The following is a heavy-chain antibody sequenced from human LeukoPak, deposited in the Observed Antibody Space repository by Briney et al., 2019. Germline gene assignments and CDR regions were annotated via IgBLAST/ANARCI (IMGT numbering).Heavy chain of an antibody. CDR2: IYPGDSDT. Sequence: GESLKISCKGSGYSFTSYWLGWVRQLPGKGLAWMGIIYPGDSDTRYSPSFQGQVTISADKSISTAYLQWSSLKASDTAMYYCARQTKGGITMVRGVLSDAFGIWGQGTMVTVSS. V-gene: IGHV5-51*01. J-gene: IGHJ3*02. CDR3: ARQTKGGITMVRGVLSDAFGI. CDR1: GYSFTSYW. D-gene: IGHD3-10*01.